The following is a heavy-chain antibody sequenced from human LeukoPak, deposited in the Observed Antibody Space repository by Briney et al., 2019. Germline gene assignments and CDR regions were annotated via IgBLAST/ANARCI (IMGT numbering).Heavy chain of an antibody. CDR1: GFNFSHYG. CDR2: ISYDGSNK. V-gene: IGHV3-30*18. Sequence: GGSLRLSCEISGFNFSHYGMHWVRQAPGKGLEWVAVISYDGSNKYYADSVKGRFTISRDNSKNTLYLQMNSLRAEDTAVYYCAKGEGLWFGELSYWGQGTLVTVSS. D-gene: IGHD3-10*01. CDR3: AKGEGLWFGELSY. J-gene: IGHJ4*02.